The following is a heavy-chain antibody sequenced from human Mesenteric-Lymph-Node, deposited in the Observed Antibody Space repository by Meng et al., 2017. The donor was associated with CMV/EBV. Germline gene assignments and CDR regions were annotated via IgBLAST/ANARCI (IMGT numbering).Heavy chain of an antibody. Sequence: ASVKVSCKASGYTFSGYFVHWGRQAPGQGLEWMGWINPNSGVTNYAQMFQGRVTVTRDTSLNTAYLELYRLKSDDTAVYYCARGASRYYYDSNGPGYGMDVWGQGTTVTVSS. D-gene: IGHD3-22*01. CDR1: GYTFSGYF. J-gene: IGHJ6*02. CDR3: ARGASRYYYDSNGPGYGMDV. CDR2: INPNSGVT. V-gene: IGHV1-2*02.